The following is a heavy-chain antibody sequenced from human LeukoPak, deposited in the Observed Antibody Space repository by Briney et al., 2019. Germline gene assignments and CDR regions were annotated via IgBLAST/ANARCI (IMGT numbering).Heavy chain of an antibody. CDR1: GGSISSYY. CDR2: IYYSGST. V-gene: IGHV4-59*01. Sequence: PSETLSLTCTVSGGSISSYYWSWIPQPPGKGLEWIGYIYYSGSTNYNPSLKSRVTISVDTSKNHFSLKLSSVTAADTAVYYCARVEYSYGYYYYYGMDVWGQGTTVTVSS. CDR3: ARVEYSYGYYYYYGMDV. J-gene: IGHJ6*02. D-gene: IGHD5-18*01.